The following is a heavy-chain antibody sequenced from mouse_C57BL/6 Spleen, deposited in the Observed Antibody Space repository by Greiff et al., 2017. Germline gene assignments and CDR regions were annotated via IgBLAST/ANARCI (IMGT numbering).Heavy chain of an antibody. CDR2: IHPNSGST. Sequence: QVQLQQPGAELVKPGASVKLSCKASGYTFTSYWMHWVKQRPGQGLEWIGMIHPNSGSTNYNEKFKGKAPLTVDTSSSTAYMHLSSLTSEDTAVYYCARRDSSGWADWGKGTLVTVSA. V-gene: IGHV1-64*01. J-gene: IGHJ3*01. CDR3: ARRDSSGWAD. D-gene: IGHD3-2*02. CDR1: GYTFTSYW.